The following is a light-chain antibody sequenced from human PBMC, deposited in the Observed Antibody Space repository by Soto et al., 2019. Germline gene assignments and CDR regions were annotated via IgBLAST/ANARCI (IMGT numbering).Light chain of an antibody. CDR2: GAS. CDR3: HQRQSWPRT. V-gene: IGKV3-15*01. CDR1: QIVSSN. Sequence: VLTQSRGTLSVSPVERATLCCRAIQIVSSNLAWYQQKPGQAPRLLIYGASTRATGIPARFSGSGSGTEFTLTISSLQSEDFAVYYCHQRQSWPRTFGQGTKVAIK. J-gene: IGKJ1*01.